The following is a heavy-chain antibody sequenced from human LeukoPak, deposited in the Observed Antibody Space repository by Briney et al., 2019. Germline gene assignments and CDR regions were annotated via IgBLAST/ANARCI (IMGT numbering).Heavy chain of an antibody. J-gene: IGHJ4*02. CDR3: VKDRWVDH. CDR2: ISSEGKTT. D-gene: IGHD6-13*01. CDR1: GFIFSPYA. Sequence: GSLRLSCSASGFIFSPYAMHWVRQAPGKGLEYVSSISSEGKTTYYTDSVKGRFTISRDNSKNTLYLQMSSLRPEDTAVYYCVKDRWVDHWGQGTLVTVSS. V-gene: IGHV3-64D*06.